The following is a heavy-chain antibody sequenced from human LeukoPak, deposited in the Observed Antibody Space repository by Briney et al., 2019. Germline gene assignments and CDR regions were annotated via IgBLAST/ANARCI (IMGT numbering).Heavy chain of an antibody. V-gene: IGHV3-66*01. CDR1: GFTVSSNY. CDR3: ARGSITGTPYLFDY. Sequence: GGSLRLSCAASGFTVSSNYMSWVRQAQGKGLEWVSVIYSGGSTYYADSVKGRFTISRDNSKNTLYLQMNSLRAEDTAVYYCARGSITGTPYLFDYWGQGTLVTVSS. J-gene: IGHJ4*02. CDR2: IYSGGST. D-gene: IGHD1-20*01.